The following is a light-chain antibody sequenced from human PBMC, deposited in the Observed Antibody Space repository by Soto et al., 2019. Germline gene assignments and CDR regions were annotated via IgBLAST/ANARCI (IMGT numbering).Light chain of an antibody. CDR1: RSNMGTYD. CDR2: RNH. V-gene: IGLV1-44*01. J-gene: IGLJ2*01. Sequence: QSVLTQSPSASVTPGQRVTISCSGSRSNMGTYDVNWYQQLPGAAPTLLIFRNHQRPPGVPDRFSGAKSGTSASLAISGPQYADEADYYCAAWDDSLRAVVFGGGTKVTVL. CDR3: AAWDDSLRAVV.